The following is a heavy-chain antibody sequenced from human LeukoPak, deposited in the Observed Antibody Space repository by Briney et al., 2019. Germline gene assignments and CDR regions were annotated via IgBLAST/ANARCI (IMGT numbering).Heavy chain of an antibody. CDR1: GGSIRNSSYY. Sequence: SETLSLTCTVSGGSIRNSSYYWGWIRQPPGKGLEWIGSIYYSGSTNFNPSLKSRVTISVDTSKNQFSLKVTSVTAADTAVYYCARVPFYDSSGVFWGQGTLVTVSS. CDR3: ARVPFYDSSGVF. J-gene: IGHJ4*02. CDR2: IYYSGST. D-gene: IGHD3-22*01. V-gene: IGHV4-39*07.